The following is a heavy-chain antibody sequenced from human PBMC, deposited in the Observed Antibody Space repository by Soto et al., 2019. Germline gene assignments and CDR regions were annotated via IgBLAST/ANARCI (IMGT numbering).Heavy chain of an antibody. CDR3: ARGRIDYYDSSGYYPVDF. V-gene: IGHV3-21*06. Sequence: PGGSLRLSCAASGFTFSSYSMNWVRQAPGKGLEWVSSISSSSGYIYYADSVKGRFTISRDNAKNSLYLQMNSLRAEDTAVYYCARGRIDYYDSSGYYPVDFWGQGTLVTVSS. CDR2: ISSSSGYI. D-gene: IGHD3-22*01. CDR1: GFTFSSYS. J-gene: IGHJ4*02.